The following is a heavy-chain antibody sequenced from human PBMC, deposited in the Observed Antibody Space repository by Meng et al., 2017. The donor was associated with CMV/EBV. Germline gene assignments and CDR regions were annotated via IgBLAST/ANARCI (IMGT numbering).Heavy chain of an antibody. D-gene: IGHD6-13*01. CDR1: GFTFSSYS. V-gene: IGHV3-21*01. CDR2: ISSSSSYI. J-gene: IGHJ1*01. Sequence: GESLRLSCAASGFTFSSYSMNWVRQAPGKGLEWVSSISSSSSYIYYADSVKGQFTISRDNAKNSLYLQMNSLRAEDTAVYYCARDVSSSWYVEYFQHWGQGTLVTVSS. CDR3: ARDVSSSWYVEYFQH.